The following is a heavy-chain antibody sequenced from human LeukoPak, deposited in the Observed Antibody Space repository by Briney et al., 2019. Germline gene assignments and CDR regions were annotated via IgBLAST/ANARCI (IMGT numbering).Heavy chain of an antibody. D-gene: IGHD2-15*01. J-gene: IGHJ5*02. CDR3: ARLVGYCSGGSCERFDP. Sequence: ASVKVSCKASGYTFTSYGISWVRQAPGQGLEWMGWISAYNGKTNYAQKLQGRVTMTTDTSTSTAYMELRSLRSDDTAVYYCARLVGYCSGGSCERFDPWGQGTLVTVSS. V-gene: IGHV1-18*04. CDR1: GYTFTSYG. CDR2: ISAYNGKT.